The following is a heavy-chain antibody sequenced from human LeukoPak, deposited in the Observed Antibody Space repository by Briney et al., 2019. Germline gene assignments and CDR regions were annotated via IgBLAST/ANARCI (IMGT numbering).Heavy chain of an antibody. CDR2: ISSSSSYI. J-gene: IGHJ4*02. D-gene: IGHD1-7*01. Sequence: GGSLRLSCAASGFTFSSYSMNWVRQAPGKGLEWVSSISSSSSYIYYADSVKGRFTISRDNAKNSLYLQMNSLRAEDTAVYYCARDTAPLPSWDYESGFDYWGQGTLVTVSS. V-gene: IGHV3-21*01. CDR3: ARDTAPLPSWDYESGFDY. CDR1: GFTFSSYS.